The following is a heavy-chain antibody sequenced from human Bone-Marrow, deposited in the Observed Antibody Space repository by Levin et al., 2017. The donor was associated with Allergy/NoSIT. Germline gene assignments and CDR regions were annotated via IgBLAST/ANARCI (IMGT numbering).Heavy chain of an antibody. CDR2: ISGSSSYI. J-gene: IGHJ2*01. V-gene: IGHV3-21*01. Sequence: GGSLRLSCVASGFSFSTYTMHWVRQAPGKGLEWVASISGSSSYIHYSDSVGGRFTISRDNAKNSLDLQLNSLRAEETAVYYCAREVLTRVQFDLWGRGTLVTVSS. CDR3: AREVLTRVQFDL. CDR1: GFSFSTYT. D-gene: IGHD1-14*01.